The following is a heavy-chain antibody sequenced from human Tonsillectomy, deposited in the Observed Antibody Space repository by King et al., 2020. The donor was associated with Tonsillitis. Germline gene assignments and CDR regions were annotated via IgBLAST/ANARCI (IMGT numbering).Heavy chain of an antibody. J-gene: IGHJ4*02. CDR1: GGSISSSSYY. Sequence: QLQESGPGLVKPSETLSLTCTVSGGSISSSSYYWGWIRQPPGKGLEWIGSIYYSGSTYYNPSLKSRVTISVATSKNQFSLKLSSVTAADTAVYYCAREVGCSGGSCYSNWSPFDYWGQGTLVTVSS. CDR3: AREVGCSGGSCYSNWSPFDY. V-gene: IGHV4-39*07. CDR2: IYYSGST. D-gene: IGHD2-15*01.